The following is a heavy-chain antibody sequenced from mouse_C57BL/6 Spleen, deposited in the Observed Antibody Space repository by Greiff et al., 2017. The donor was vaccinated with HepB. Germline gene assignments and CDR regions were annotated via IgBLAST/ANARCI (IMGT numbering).Heavy chain of an antibody. Sequence: EVHLVESGGGLVKPGGSLKLSCAASGFTFSSYTMSWVRQTPEKRLEWVATISGGGGNTYYPDSVKGRFTISRDNAKNTLYLQMSSLRSEDTALYYCARTGNYYFDYWGQGTTLTVSS. CDR2: ISGGGGNT. J-gene: IGHJ2*01. D-gene: IGHD2-1*01. CDR1: GFTFSSYT. V-gene: IGHV5-9*01. CDR3: ARTGNYYFDY.